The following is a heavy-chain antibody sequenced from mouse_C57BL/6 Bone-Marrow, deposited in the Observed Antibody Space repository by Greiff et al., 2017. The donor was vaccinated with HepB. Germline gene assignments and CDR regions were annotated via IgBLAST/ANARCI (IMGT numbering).Heavy chain of an antibody. D-gene: IGHD1-1*01. Sequence: QVQLQQPGAELVKPGASVKLSCKASGYTFTSYWMHWVKQRPGQGLEWIGMIHPNSGSTNYNEKFKSKATLTVDKSSSTAYMQLSSRTSEDSAVYYCARSDWRITTVYWGQGTTLTVSS. V-gene: IGHV1-64*01. J-gene: IGHJ2*01. CDR1: GYTFTSYW. CDR2: IHPNSGST. CDR3: ARSDWRITTVY.